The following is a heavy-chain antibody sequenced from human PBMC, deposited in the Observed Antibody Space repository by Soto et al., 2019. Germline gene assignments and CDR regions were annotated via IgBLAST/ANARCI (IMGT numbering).Heavy chain of an antibody. Sequence: QVQLVQSGAEVKKPGASVKVSCKASGYTFTSYYMHWVRQAPGQGLEWMGIINPSGGSTSYAQKFQGRVTMARDTSTSTVYMELSRLRSEDTAVYYCASRAGSGSYLDYWGQGTLVIVSS. CDR3: ASRAGSGSYLDY. CDR2: INPSGGST. J-gene: IGHJ4*02. D-gene: IGHD3-10*01. V-gene: IGHV1-46*03. CDR1: GYTFTSYY.